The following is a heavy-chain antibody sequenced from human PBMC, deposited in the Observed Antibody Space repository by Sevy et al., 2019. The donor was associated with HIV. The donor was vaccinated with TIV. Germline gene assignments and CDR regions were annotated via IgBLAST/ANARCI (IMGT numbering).Heavy chain of an antibody. D-gene: IGHD4-17*01. CDR1: GGSISSGDYY. CDR3: ARGDYVYWFDP. Sequence: SETLSLTCTVSGGSISSGDYYWSWIRQPPGKGLEWIGYIYYSGSTYYHPSLKSRVTISVDTSKNQFSLKLSSVTAADSAVYYCARGDYVYWFDPWGQGTLVTVSS. V-gene: IGHV4-30-4*01. J-gene: IGHJ5*02. CDR2: IYYSGST.